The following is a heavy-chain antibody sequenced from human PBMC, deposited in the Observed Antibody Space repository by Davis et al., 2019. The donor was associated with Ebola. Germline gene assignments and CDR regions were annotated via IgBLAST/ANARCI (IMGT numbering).Heavy chain of an antibody. CDR1: GGSISSNY. J-gene: IGHJ6*03. CDR2: IHYSGST. CDR3: ARVQYQLLVGDYYMDV. Sequence: SETLSLTCTVSGGSISSNYWSWIRQPPGKGLEWIGYIHYSGSTNYNPSLKSRVTISVDTSKNQFSLKLSSVTAADTAVYYCARVQYQLLVGDYYMDVWGKGTTVTVSS. D-gene: IGHD2-2*01. V-gene: IGHV4-59*01.